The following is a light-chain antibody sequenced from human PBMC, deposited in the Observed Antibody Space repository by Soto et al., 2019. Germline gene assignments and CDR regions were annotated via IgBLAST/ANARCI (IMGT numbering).Light chain of an antibody. J-gene: IGKJ2*01. V-gene: IGKV4-1*01. CDR1: QSVLYRSNSKNY. CDR2: WAS. CDR3: QQYYSLPYT. Sequence: DIVMTQSPDSLAVSLVERATINCMSSQSVLYRSNSKNYFAWYQQKPGQPPRLLIYWASTRESGVPDRFSGSGSGTDFTLTISSLQAEDVAVYYCQQYYSLPYTFGQGTKLEIK.